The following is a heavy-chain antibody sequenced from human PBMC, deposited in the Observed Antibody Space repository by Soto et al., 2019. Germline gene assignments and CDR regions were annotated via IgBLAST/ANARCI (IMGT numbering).Heavy chain of an antibody. V-gene: IGHV5-51*01. CDR2: IYPGNSDA. J-gene: IGHJ5*02. D-gene: IGHD4-17*01. Sequence: PGESLKISCQASGYNFATYCIAWVRQMPGKGLEYMGIIYPGNSDARYSPSFQGQVTFSADKSISTAYLHWSSLKASDTAMYYCARHGFYGDYASNYFDPWGQGTLVTVSS. CDR1: GYNFATYC. CDR3: ARHGFYGDYASNYFDP.